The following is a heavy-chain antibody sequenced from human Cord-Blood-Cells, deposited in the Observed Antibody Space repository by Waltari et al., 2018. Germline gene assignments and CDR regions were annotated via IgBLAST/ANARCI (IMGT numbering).Heavy chain of an antibody. CDR1: GFTVSSNY. Sequence: EVQLVETGGGLIQPGGSLRLSCAASGFTVSSNYMSWVRQAPGKGLEWVSGIYSGGSTYYADSVKGRFTSSRDNSKNTLYLQMNSLRAEDTAVYYCASPGAARPYWYFDLWGRGTLVTVSS. V-gene: IGHV3-53*02. D-gene: IGHD6-6*01. J-gene: IGHJ2*01. CDR2: IYSGGST. CDR3: ASPGAARPYWYFDL.